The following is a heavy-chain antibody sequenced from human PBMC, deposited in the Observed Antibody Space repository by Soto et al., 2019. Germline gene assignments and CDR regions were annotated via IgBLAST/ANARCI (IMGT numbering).Heavy chain of an antibody. D-gene: IGHD6-13*01. CDR1: GFTFSGSA. Sequence: EVQLVESGGGLVQPGGSLTLSCAASGFTFSGSAMHWVRQASGKGLEWVGRIRSKANSYATAYAASVKGRFTISRDDSKNTAYLQMNSLKTEDTAVYYCTRGAAAGVNYGMDVWGQGTTVTVSS. CDR3: TRGAAAGVNYGMDV. V-gene: IGHV3-73*01. CDR2: IRSKANSYAT. J-gene: IGHJ6*02.